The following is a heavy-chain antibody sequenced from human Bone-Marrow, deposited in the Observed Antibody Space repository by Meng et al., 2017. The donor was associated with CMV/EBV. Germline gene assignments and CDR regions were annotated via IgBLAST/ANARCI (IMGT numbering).Heavy chain of an antibody. CDR1: GFTFGSYW. V-gene: IGHV3-7*01. CDR2: IKQDGSEK. CDR3: VRDASAGATRFDQ. J-gene: IGHJ4*02. D-gene: IGHD1-26*01. Sequence: GESLKISCAASGFTFGSYWMTWIRQAPGKGLEWVANIKQDGSEKSYVDSVRGRFTVSRDNAKESLYLQMNSLRGEDTAVYFCVRDASAGATRFDQWGQGTLVTVSS.